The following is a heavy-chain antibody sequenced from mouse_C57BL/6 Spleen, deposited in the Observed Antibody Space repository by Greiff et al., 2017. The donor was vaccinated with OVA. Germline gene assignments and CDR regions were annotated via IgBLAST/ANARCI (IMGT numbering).Heavy chain of an antibody. Sequence: QVQLKQSGAELVRPGASVKLSCKASGYTFTDYYINWVKQRPGQGLEWIARIYPGSGNTYYNEKFKGKATLTAEKSSSTAYMQLSSLTSEDSAVYFCARWDGYEFAYWGQGTLVTVSA. D-gene: IGHD2-2*01. CDR3: ARWDGYEFAY. CDR2: IYPGSGNT. CDR1: GYTFTDYY. J-gene: IGHJ3*01. V-gene: IGHV1-76*01.